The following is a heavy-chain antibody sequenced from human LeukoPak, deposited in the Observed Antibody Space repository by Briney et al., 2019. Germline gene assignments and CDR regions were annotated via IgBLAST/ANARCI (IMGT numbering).Heavy chain of an antibody. J-gene: IGHJ4*02. Sequence: PSETLSLTCTVSGGSISSYYWSWIRQPPGKGLEWIGYIYYSGSTNYNPSLKSRVTISVDTSKNQFSLKLSSVTAADTAVYYCARDVGYCSGGSCYGEIDYWGQGTLVTVSS. CDR3: ARDVGYCSGGSCYGEIDY. V-gene: IGHV4-59*12. CDR2: IYYSGST. D-gene: IGHD2-15*01. CDR1: GGSISSYY.